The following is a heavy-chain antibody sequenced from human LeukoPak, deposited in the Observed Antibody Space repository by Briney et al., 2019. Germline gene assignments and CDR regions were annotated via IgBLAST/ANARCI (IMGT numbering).Heavy chain of an antibody. D-gene: IGHD3-22*01. Sequence: GRSLRLSCAASGFTFSSYAMHWVRQAPGKGLEWVAVISYDGSNKYYADSMKGRFTVSRDNSKNTLDLQMNSLRAEDTAVYYCARAPSSYYDTWFDPWGQGTLVTVSS. CDR3: ARAPSSYYDTWFDP. V-gene: IGHV3-30-3*01. CDR2: ISYDGSNK. J-gene: IGHJ5*02. CDR1: GFTFSSYA.